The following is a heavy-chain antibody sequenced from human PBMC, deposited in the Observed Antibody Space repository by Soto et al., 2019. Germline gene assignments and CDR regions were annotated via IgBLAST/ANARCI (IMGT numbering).Heavy chain of an antibody. CDR3: ASTVVRWFDP. V-gene: IGHV1-69*01. D-gene: IGHD2-15*01. J-gene: IGHJ5*02. CDR1: RGTFSSYP. Sequence: QVQLLQSGAEVKKPGSSVKVSCTASRGTFSSYPMSWARQAPGQGLEWMGGITTLSGTTKYAQKFQGRVTLTADESTYTVYMELNGLTSDDTAIYYCASTVVRWFDPWGRGTLVTVSS. CDR2: ITTLSGTT.